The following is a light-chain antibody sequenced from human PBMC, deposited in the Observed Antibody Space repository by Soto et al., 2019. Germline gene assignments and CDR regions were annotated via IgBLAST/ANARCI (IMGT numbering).Light chain of an antibody. CDR1: QGVSNW. CDR2: DAS. J-gene: IGKJ2*01. CDR3: QQYDSYPYT. V-gene: IGKV1-5*01. Sequence: DIQMTQSPSTLSASVGDTVTITCRASQGVSNWVAWYRQKPGQAPELLIYDASTLQSGVPSRFSGTGYGTDFTLTISNLHPADSAAYACQQYDSYPYTFGQGTKLEVK.